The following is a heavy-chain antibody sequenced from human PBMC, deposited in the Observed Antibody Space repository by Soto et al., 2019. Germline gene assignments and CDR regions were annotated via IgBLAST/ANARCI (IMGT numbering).Heavy chain of an antibody. CDR3: ARKSSSSSWFDP. J-gene: IGHJ5*02. V-gene: IGHV1-18*01. CDR1: GYTFHTYG. D-gene: IGHD6-6*01. CDR2: ISTYNGNT. Sequence: QVQLVQSGAEVKKPGASVKVSCKASGYTFHTYGITWVRQAPGQGHEWMGWISTYNGNTEYVQKFQDRVTMTTDPSTRTAYMELRSLRSDDTAVYYCARKSSSSSWFDPWGQGTLVTVSS.